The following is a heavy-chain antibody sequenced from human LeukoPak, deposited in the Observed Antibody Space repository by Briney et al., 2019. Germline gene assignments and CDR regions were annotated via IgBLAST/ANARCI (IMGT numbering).Heavy chain of an antibody. D-gene: IGHD6-19*01. CDR1: GYSISSGYY. CDR2: IYHSGST. CDR3: VANGWYALDI. Sequence: PSETLSLTCTVSGYSISSGYYWGWIRQPPGKGLEWIGSIYHSGSTNYKPSLRSRVTISVDKSENQFSLNLSSVTAADTAVYYCVANGWYALDIWGQGTMVTVSS. V-gene: IGHV4-38-2*02. J-gene: IGHJ3*02.